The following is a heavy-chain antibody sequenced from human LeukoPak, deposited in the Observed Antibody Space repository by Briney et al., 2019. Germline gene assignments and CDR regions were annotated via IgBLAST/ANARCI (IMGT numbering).Heavy chain of an antibody. Sequence: ASVKVSCKASGYTFTTYDINWGRQAAGQGLEWMGWMSPYGGDTKYAQKFQARVTMTRDTSVSTAYMELSSLSSEDTAVYYCARGGSFGLKANLDSWGQGTLVTVSS. D-gene: IGHD3/OR15-3a*01. V-gene: IGHV1-8*01. CDR1: GYTFTTYD. J-gene: IGHJ4*02. CDR3: ARGGSFGLKANLDS. CDR2: MSPYGGDT.